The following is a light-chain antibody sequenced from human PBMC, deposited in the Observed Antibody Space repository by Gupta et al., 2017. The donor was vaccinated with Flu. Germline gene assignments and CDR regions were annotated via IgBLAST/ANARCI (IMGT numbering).Light chain of an antibody. Sequence: PSSLSASVGDRVTITCRASQGIRNELGWYQQKPGKAPKRLIYSSSSLHSGVPSRFSGSGSGTEFTLTISSLQPEDFATYYCRQHNAFPFTFGQGTKVEIK. CDR1: QGIRNE. J-gene: IGKJ2*01. CDR2: SSS. V-gene: IGKV1-17*01. CDR3: RQHNAFPFT.